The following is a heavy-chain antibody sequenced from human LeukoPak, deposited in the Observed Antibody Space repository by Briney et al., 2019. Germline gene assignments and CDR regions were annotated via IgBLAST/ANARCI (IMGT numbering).Heavy chain of an antibody. D-gene: IGHD2-15*01. CDR2: ISGSTGNT. J-gene: IGHJ4*02. CDR1: GFTFSSYA. CDR3: AKQLGYCSDGSCYFPY. Sequence: GRSLRLSCAASGFTFSSYAMSWVRQAPGKGLEWVSVISGSTGNTYYADSVQGRFTISRDNSKNTLCLQMNSLRAEDTAVYYCAKQLGYCSDGSCYFPYWGQGTLVTVSS. V-gene: IGHV3-23*01.